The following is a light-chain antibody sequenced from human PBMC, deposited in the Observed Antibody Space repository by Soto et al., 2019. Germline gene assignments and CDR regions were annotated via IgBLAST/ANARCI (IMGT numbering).Light chain of an antibody. CDR2: SAS. CDR1: QDIGIH. Sequence: IQMTQSPSSLSASVGDRVTITCRASQDIGIHLAWYQQRPGTVPKLLIYSASTLQSGFPSRFSGSGSGTDFTLTISSLQPEDVATYYCQRYNSVPVTFGQGTRLEIK. CDR3: QRYNSVPVT. V-gene: IGKV1-27*01. J-gene: IGKJ5*01.